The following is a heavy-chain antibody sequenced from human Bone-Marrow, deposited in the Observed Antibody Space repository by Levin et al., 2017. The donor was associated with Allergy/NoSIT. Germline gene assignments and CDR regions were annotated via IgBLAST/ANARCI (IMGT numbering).Heavy chain of an antibody. CDR3: ARLADYGGNPCYYFDY. CDR2: IYYSGST. CDR1: GGSISSSSYY. Sequence: PSETLSLTCTVSGGSISSSSYYWGWIRQPPGKGLEWIGSIYYSGSTYYNPSLKSRVTISVDTSKNQFSLKLSSVTAADTAVYYCARLADYGGNPCYYFDYWGQGTLVTVSS. V-gene: IGHV4-39*01. J-gene: IGHJ4*02. D-gene: IGHD4-23*01.